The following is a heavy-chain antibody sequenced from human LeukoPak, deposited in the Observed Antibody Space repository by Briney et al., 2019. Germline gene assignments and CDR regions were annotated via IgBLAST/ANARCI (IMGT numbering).Heavy chain of an antibody. CDR2: ISGSGGST. CDR1: GFTFSSYA. J-gene: IGHJ4*02. D-gene: IGHD3-22*01. CDR3: AKGPRIVVVIGSGDY. Sequence: GGSLRLSCAASGFTFSSYAMSWVRQAPGKGLEWFSAISGSGGSTYYADSVKGRFTISRDYSKNTLYLQMNSLRAEDTAVYYCAKGPRIVVVIGSGDYWGLGTLVTVSS. V-gene: IGHV3-23*01.